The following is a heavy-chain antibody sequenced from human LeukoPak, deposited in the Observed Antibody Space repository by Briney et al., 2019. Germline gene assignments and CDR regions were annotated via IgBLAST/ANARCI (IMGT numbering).Heavy chain of an antibody. Sequence: GGSLRLSCAASGFTFSSYAMSWVRQAPGKGLEWVSAISGSGGSTYYADSVKGRFTISRDNSKNTLYLQMNSLRAEDTAVYYCAKDQDYDSSGYYDYWGQGTLVTVSS. J-gene: IGHJ4*02. CDR3: AKDQDYDSSGYYDY. CDR1: GFTFSSYA. V-gene: IGHV3-23*01. CDR2: ISGSGGST. D-gene: IGHD3-22*01.